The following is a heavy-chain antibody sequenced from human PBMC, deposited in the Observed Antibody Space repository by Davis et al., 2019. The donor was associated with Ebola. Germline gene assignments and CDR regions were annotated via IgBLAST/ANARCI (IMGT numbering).Heavy chain of an antibody. CDR1: GGTFTSYA. CDR3: AREDIVVVVAATDYYYYGMDV. CDR2: IVPILGTT. V-gene: IGHV1-69*10. D-gene: IGHD2-15*01. Sequence: SAKVSCKASGGTFTSYAFSWVRQAPGQGLEWLGGIVPILGTTDYAQKFQGRVTMTRDTSTSTVYMELSSLGSEDTAVYYCAREDIVVVVAATDYYYYGMDVWGKGTTVTVSS. J-gene: IGHJ6*04.